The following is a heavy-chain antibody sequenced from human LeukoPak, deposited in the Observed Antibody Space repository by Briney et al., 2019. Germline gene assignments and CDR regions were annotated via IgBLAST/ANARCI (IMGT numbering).Heavy chain of an antibody. CDR2: ISSSSSTI. CDR3: ARDLEWDTAMVNPTGY. D-gene: IGHD5-18*01. V-gene: IGHV3-48*01. CDR1: GFTFSGYA. Sequence: GGSPRLSCAASGFTFSGYAMSWVRQAPGKRLEWVSYISSSSSTIYYADSVKGRFTISRDNAKNSLYLQMNSLRAEDTAVYYCARDLEWDTAMVNPTGYWGQGTLVTVSS. J-gene: IGHJ4*02.